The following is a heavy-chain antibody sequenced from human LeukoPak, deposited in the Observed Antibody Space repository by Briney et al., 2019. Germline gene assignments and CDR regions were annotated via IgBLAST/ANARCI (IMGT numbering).Heavy chain of an antibody. CDR3: ARVKDYYDSSGGY. V-gene: IGHV3-21*01. CDR1: GFTFSSYD. Sequence: GGSLRLSCAASGFTFSSYDMNWVRQAPGKGLQWVSSISSSRSYIYYADSVKGRFTICRDNAKNSLYLQMNSLRAEDTAVYYCARVKDYYDSSGGYWGQGTLGTDSS. CDR2: ISSSRSYI. D-gene: IGHD3-22*01. J-gene: IGHJ4*02.